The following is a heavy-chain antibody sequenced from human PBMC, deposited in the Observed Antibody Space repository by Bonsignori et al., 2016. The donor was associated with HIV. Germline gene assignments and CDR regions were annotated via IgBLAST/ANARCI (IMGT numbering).Heavy chain of an antibody. V-gene: IGHV4-38-2*02. Sequence: PGKGLEWIGSIYHSGSTYYNPSLKSRVTISVDTSKNQFSLKLSSVTAADTAVYYCARVQGYLAGYWGQGTLVTVSS. J-gene: IGHJ4*02. CDR3: ARVQGYLAGY. CDR2: IYHSGST. D-gene: IGHD1-1*01.